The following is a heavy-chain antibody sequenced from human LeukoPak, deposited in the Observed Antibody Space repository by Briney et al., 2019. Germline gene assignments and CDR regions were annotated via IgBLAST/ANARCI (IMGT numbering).Heavy chain of an antibody. D-gene: IGHD3-10*01. CDR3: TTRGQVRGVIPFDY. J-gene: IGHJ4*02. CDR2: IKSKTDGGTT. V-gene: IGHV3-15*01. CDR1: GFTFSNAW. Sequence: TGGSLRLSCAASGFTFSNAWMSWVRQAPGKGLEWVGRIKSKTDGGTTDYAAPVKGRFTISRDDSKNTLYLQMNSLKTEDTAVYYCTTRGQVRGVIPFDYWGQGTLVTVSS.